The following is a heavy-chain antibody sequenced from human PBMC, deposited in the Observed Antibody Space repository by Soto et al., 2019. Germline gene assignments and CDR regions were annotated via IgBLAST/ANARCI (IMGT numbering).Heavy chain of an antibody. CDR3: AETSIAAQVGYYYYYGMDV. V-gene: IGHV1-2*02. CDR2: INPNSGGT. Sequence: ASVKVSCKASGYTFTGYYMHWVRQAPGQGLEWMGWINPNSGGTNYAQKFQGRVTMTRDTSISTAYMELSRLRSDDTAVYYCAETSIAAQVGYYYYYGMDVWGQGTTVTVSS. D-gene: IGHD6-6*01. J-gene: IGHJ6*02. CDR1: GYTFTGYY.